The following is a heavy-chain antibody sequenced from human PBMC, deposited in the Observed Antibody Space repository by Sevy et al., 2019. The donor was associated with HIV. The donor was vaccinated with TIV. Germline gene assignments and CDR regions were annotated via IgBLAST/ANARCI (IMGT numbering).Heavy chain of an antibody. J-gene: IGHJ6*02. CDR1: GFTFSDFY. Sequence: GGSLRLSCAASGFTFSDFYMSWIRQAPGKGLEWISYISGSDHTIYYADSVKGRFTISRGNDKNSLYLQMNSLRAEDTAVYYCARDHVKDGDLGDYYYFAMDLWGQGTTVTVSS. D-gene: IGHD4-17*01. CDR3: ARDHVKDGDLGDYYYFAMDL. V-gene: IGHV3-11*01. CDR2: ISGSDHTI.